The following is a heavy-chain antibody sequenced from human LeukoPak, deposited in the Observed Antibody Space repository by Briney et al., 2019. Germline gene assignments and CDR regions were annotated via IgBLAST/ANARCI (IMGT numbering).Heavy chain of an antibody. CDR1: GGSISSSNW. D-gene: IGHD2-15*01. J-gene: IGHJ5*02. V-gene: IGHV4-4*02. CDR2: IYHSGST. Sequence: SETLSLTCAVSGGSISSSNWWSWVRPPPGKGLEWIGEIYHSGSTNYNPSLKSRVTISVDKSKNQFSLKLSSVTAADTAVYYCARAVCSGGSCHDWFDPWGQGTLVTVSS. CDR3: ARAVCSGGSCHDWFDP.